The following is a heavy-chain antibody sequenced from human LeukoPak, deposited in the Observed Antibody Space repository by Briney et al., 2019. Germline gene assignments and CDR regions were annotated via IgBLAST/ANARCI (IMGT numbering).Heavy chain of an antibody. CDR3: ARGDTVTTPGY. D-gene: IGHD4-17*01. CDR2: ISSSGSTI. Sequence: GGSLRLSCAASGFTFSSYEMNWVRQAPGKGLEWVSYISSSGSTIYYADSVKGRFTISRDNAKNSLYLQMNSLRAEDTAVYYCARGDTVTTPGYWGQGTLVTVSS. V-gene: IGHV3-48*03. CDR1: GFTFSSYE. J-gene: IGHJ4*02.